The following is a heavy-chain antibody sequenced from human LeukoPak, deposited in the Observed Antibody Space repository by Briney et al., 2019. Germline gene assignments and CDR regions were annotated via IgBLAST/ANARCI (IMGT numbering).Heavy chain of an antibody. D-gene: IGHD6-13*01. CDR2: INPNSGGT. CDR1: GYTFTGYY. Sequence: GASVKVSCKASGYTFTGYYMHWVRQAPGQGLEWMGWINPNSGGTNYAQKFQGRVTMTRDTSISTAYMELSRLRSDDTAVYYCARVLPSRAAAGTVGYWGQGTPVTVSS. CDR3: ARVLPSRAAAGTVGY. V-gene: IGHV1-2*02. J-gene: IGHJ4*02.